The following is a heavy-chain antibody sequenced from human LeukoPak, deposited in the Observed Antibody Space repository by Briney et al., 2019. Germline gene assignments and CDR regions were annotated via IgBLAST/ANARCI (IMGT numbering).Heavy chain of an antibody. CDR1: GFTFDDYA. D-gene: IGHD2-21*01. J-gene: IGHJ4*02. Sequence: GGSLRLSCAASGFTFDDYAMHWVRQAPGKGLVWVSGINWGGGSTGYADPLRGRFTISRDNAKNSLYLQMNSLRAEDTAVYYCAGAHITRHFYFDYWGQGTLVTVSS. V-gene: IGHV3-20*04. CDR3: AGAHITRHFYFDY. CDR2: INWGGGST.